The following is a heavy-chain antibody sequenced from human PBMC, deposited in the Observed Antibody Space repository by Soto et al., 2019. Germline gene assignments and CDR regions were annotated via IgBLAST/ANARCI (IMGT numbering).Heavy chain of an antibody. V-gene: IGHV3-33*01. CDR3: ARVTRQQLAYDAFDI. J-gene: IGHJ3*02. D-gene: IGHD6-13*01. Sequence: PGGSLRLSCAASGFTFSSYGMHWVRQAPGKGLEWVAVIWYDGSNKYYVDSVKGRFTISRDNSKNTLYLQMNSLRAEDTAVYYCARVTRQQLAYDAFDIWGQGTMVTVSS. CDR1: GFTFSSYG. CDR2: IWYDGSNK.